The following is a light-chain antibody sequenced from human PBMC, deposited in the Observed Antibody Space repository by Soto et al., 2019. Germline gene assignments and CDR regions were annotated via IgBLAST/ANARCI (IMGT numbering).Light chain of an antibody. J-gene: IGLJ1*01. CDR1: SSDVGGFNY. CDR2: EVT. V-gene: IGLV2-8*01. Sequence: LTQPPSASGSPGQSITISCTGTSSDVGGFNYVSWHQQHPGKAPKVIIYEVTKRPSGVPDRFSGSKSANTASLTVSGLQAEDEADYYCSSYAGSNNPLFVFGTGTKVT. CDR3: SSYAGSNNPLFV.